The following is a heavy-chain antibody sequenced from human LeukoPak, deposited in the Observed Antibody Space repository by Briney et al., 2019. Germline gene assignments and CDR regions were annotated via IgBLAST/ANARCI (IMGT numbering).Heavy chain of an antibody. CDR3: VRDSGSGYYWDY. Sequence: AGGSLRLPCAASGFTFSDHYVVWVRHARGKGREWVARTRNKANNYITDYAASVNGRFTISRDYSNNSLHLQMNSLKIEDTAVYYCVRDSGSGYYWDYWGQGTLVTVS. CDR2: TRNKANNYIT. V-gene: IGHV3-72*01. D-gene: IGHD3-22*01. CDR1: GFTFSDHY. J-gene: IGHJ4*02.